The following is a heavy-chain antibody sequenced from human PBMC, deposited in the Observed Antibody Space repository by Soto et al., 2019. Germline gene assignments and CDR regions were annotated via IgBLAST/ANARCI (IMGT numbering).Heavy chain of an antibody. Sequence: PSETMSLTSPVSGGSLSSYYLSWIRPPPGKGLEWIGYIYYSGSTNYNPSLKSRVTISVDTSTSTAYMELSSLRSEDTAVYYCARARTSSCPVGCWFDPWGQGTLVTVSS. D-gene: IGHD2-15*01. V-gene: IGHV4-59*01. CDR1: GGSLSSYY. CDR3: ARARTSSCPVGCWFDP. CDR2: IYYSGST. J-gene: IGHJ5*02.